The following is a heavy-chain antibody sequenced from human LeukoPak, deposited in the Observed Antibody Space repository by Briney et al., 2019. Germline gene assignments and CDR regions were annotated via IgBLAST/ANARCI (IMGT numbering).Heavy chain of an antibody. Sequence: GGSLRLSCAASGFTFSSYWMSWVRQAPGQGLEWMGWISAYNGNTNYAQKLQGRVTMTTDTSTSTAYMELRSLRSDDTAVYYCARDNVVVPAASGMDVWGQGTTVTVSS. J-gene: IGHJ6*02. CDR1: GFTFSSYW. CDR2: ISAYNGNT. V-gene: IGHV1-18*01. CDR3: ARDNVVVPAASGMDV. D-gene: IGHD2-2*01.